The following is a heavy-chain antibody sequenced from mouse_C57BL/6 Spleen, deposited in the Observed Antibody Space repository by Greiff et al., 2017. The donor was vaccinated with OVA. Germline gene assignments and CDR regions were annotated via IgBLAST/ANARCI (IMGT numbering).Heavy chain of an antibody. J-gene: IGHJ4*01. CDR2: IDPETGGT. Sequence: VKLQESGAELVRPGASVTLSCKASGYTFTDYEMHWVKQTPVHGLEWIGAIDPETGGTAYNQKFKGKAILTADKSSSTAYMELRSLTSEDSAVYYCTRRPQGYYYAMDYWGQGTSVTVSS. CDR1: GYTFTDYE. D-gene: IGHD3-2*02. V-gene: IGHV1-15*01. CDR3: TRRPQGYYYAMDY.